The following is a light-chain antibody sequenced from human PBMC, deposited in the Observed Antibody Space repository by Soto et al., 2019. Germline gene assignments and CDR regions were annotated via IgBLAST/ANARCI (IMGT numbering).Light chain of an antibody. CDR1: QSVRSS. V-gene: IGKV3-11*01. J-gene: IGKJ3*01. CDR2: DAS. CDR3: HQRSNWPPEVT. Sequence: EIVLTQSPDTLSLSPGERATLSCRASQSVRSSLAWYQQKPGQAPRLLIYDASNRATGIPARFSGSGSGTDFTRTISSLEPEDFAVYYCHQRSNWPPEVTFGPGTKVDIK.